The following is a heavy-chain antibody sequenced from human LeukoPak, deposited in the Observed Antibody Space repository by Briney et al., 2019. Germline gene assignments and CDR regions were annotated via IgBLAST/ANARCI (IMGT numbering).Heavy chain of an antibody. CDR3: ARKQGRIAAAGNRNWFDP. CDR1: GFTFSDYY. Sequence: GGSLRLSCAASGFTFSDYYMSWIRQAPGKGLEWVSYISSSSSYTNSADSVKGRFTISRDSAKNSLYLQMNSLRAEDTAVYYCARKQGRIAAAGNRNWFDPWGQGTLVTVSS. J-gene: IGHJ5*02. V-gene: IGHV3-11*03. CDR2: ISSSSSYT. D-gene: IGHD6-13*01.